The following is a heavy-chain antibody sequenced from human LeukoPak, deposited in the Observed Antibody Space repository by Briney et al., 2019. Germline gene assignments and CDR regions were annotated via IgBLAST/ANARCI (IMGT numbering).Heavy chain of an antibody. CDR3: ANPWLTPTGADC. CDR2: ISGSGAGT. J-gene: IGHJ4*02. Sequence: GGSLRLSCAASGCTFSSYAMGWVRQAPGKGLEWVASISGSGAGTYYADSVKGRFTISRDNSKNTLYLKMNSLRVEDTAVYYCANPWLTPTGADCWGQGTLVIVSS. CDR1: GCTFSSYA. V-gene: IGHV3-23*01. D-gene: IGHD6-19*01.